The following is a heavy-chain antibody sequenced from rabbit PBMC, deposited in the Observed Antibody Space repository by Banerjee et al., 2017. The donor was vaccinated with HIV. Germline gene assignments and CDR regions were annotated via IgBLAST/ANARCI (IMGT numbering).Heavy chain of an antibody. CDR3: ARDPYVGSRGYYLTL. D-gene: IGHD1-1*01. CDR2: MDTGSSDST. CDR1: GFTLSRYW. J-gene: IGHJ4*01. Sequence: QSLEESGGDLVKPGASLTLTCTASGFTLSRYWMCWVRQAPGKGLEYIACMDTGSSDSTYYASWARGRFTSSKTSSTTVTLQMTSLTAADTATYFCARDPYVGSRGYYLTLWGPGTLVTVS. V-gene: IGHV1S40*01.